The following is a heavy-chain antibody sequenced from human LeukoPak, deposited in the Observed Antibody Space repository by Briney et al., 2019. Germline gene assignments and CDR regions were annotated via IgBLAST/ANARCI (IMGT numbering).Heavy chain of an antibody. CDR1: GLTFSSYG. CDR3: ATTVDWRGDY. J-gene: IGHJ4*02. Sequence: PGRSLRLSCAASGLTFSSYGMHWVRQAPGKGLEWVAVISYNGSNKYYADSVKGRFTISRDNSKNTLYLQMNSLRAEETAVYYCATTVDWRGDYWGQGTLVTVSS. V-gene: IGHV3-30*03. CDR2: ISYNGSNK. D-gene: IGHD3-9*01.